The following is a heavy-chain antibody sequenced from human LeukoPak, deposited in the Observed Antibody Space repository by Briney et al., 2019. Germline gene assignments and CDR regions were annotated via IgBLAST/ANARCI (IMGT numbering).Heavy chain of an antibody. CDR1: GFTFSSYA. CDR2: ISYDGSNK. D-gene: IGHD5-18*01. Sequence: GGSLRLSCAASGFTFSSYAMHWVRQAPGKGLEWVAVISYDGSNKYYADSVKGRFTISRDNAKNSLYLQMNSLRAEDTAVYYCARAGGGYSYGHFDYWGQGTLVTVSS. V-gene: IGHV3-30-3*01. J-gene: IGHJ4*02. CDR3: ARAGGGYSYGHFDY.